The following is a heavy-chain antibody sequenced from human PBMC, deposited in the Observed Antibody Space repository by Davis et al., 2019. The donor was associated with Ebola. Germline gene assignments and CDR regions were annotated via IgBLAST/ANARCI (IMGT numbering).Heavy chain of an antibody. J-gene: IGHJ5*02. V-gene: IGHV3-74*01. CDR2: INSVGSSI. Sequence: HTGGSLRLSCAASGFTFTTYWMHWVRQAPGKGLMWVSRINSVGSSISYADSVKGRFTISRDNAKKSLYLQMDSLRVDDAAVYYCVGDFWDHWFEPWGQGTLVTVSA. CDR1: GFTFTTYW. CDR3: VGDFWDHWFEP. D-gene: IGHD3-3*01.